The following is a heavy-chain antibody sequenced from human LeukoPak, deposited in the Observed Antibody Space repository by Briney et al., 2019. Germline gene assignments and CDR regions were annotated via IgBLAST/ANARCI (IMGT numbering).Heavy chain of an antibody. CDR3: ARGPTMVRGVIPIDY. CDR2: IYYSGST. CDR1: GFSVSNNY. V-gene: IGHV4-39*07. J-gene: IGHJ4*02. Sequence: GSLRLSCEVSGFSVSNNYMNWVRQAPGKGLEWIGSIYYSGSTYYNPSLKSRVTISVDTSKNQFSLKLSSVTAADTAVYYCARGPTMVRGVIPIDYWGQGTLVTVSS. D-gene: IGHD3-10*01.